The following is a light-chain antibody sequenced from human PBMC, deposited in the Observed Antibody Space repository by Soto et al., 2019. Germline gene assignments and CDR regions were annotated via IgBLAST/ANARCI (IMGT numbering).Light chain of an antibody. Sequence: QSVLTQPASVSGSPGQSITISCTGTSSDIGGYKYVSWYQLHPGKAPKLMIYEVSNRPSGISDRFSASKSGNTASLTISGLQDDDEADDYCFSYPSSTAYVFGTRTKVTVL. CDR1: SSDIGGYKY. CDR2: EVS. V-gene: IGLV2-14*01. CDR3: FSYPSSTAYV. J-gene: IGLJ1*01.